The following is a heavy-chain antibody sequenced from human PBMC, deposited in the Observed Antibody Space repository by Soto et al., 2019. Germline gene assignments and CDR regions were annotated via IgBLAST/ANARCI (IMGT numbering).Heavy chain of an antibody. CDR2: ISSSSSYI. CDR3: ARGTRITMVRGVIITPRYYYGMDV. J-gene: IGHJ6*02. D-gene: IGHD3-10*01. CDR1: GFTFSSYS. V-gene: IGHV3-21*01. Sequence: PEGSLRLSCAASGFTFSSYSMNWVRQAPGKGLEWVSSISSSSSYIYYADSVKGRFTISRDNAKNSLYLQMNSLRAEDTAVYYCARGTRITMVRGVIITPRYYYGMDVWGQGTTVTV.